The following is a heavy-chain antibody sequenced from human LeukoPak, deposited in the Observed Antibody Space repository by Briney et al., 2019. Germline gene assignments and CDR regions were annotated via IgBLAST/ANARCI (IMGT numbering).Heavy chain of an antibody. D-gene: IGHD2-2*01. CDR1: GFTFSRYS. V-gene: IGHV3-48*01. J-gene: IGHJ3*02. CDR2: ISSSGGTI. CDR3: AKSPTDIVAVPAAILAFDI. Sequence: GGSLRLSCAASGFTFSRYSMNWVRQAPGKGLEWVSYISSSGGTIYYADSVKGRFTISRDNAENSLYLQMNSLRAEDTAVYYCAKSPTDIVAVPAAILAFDIWGQGTMVTVSS.